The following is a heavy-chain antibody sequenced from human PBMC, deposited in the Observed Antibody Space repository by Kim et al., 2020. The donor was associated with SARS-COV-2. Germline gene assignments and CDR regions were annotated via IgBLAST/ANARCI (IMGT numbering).Heavy chain of an antibody. CDR3: AKETYYYGSGSYWKGRYFDY. J-gene: IGHJ4*02. CDR2: ISGSGGST. V-gene: IGHV3-23*01. D-gene: IGHD3-10*01. CDR1: GFTFSSYA. Sequence: GGSLRLSCAASGFTFSSYAMSWVRQAPGKGLEWVSAISGSGGSTYYADSVKGRFTISRDNSKNTLYLQMNSLRAEDTAVYYCAKETYYYGSGSYWKGRYFDYWGQGTLVTVSS.